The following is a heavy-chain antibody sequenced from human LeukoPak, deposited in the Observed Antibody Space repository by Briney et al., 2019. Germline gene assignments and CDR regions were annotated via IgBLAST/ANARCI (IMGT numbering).Heavy chain of an antibody. V-gene: IGHV1-8*03. CDR3: ARAPTKRITIFGVAPNWFDP. CDR1: GYTFTSYD. D-gene: IGHD3-3*01. J-gene: IGHJ5*02. Sequence: GASVKVSCKASGYTFTSYDINWVRQATGQGLEWMGWMNPNSGNTGYAQKFQGRVTITRITSISTAYMELSSLRSEDTAVYYCARAPTKRITIFGVAPNWFDPWGQGTLVTVSS. CDR2: MNPNSGNT.